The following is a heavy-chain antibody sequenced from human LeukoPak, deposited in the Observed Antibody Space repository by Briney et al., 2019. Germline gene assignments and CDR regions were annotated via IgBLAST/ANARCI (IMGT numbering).Heavy chain of an antibody. CDR3: VRDRMGGAFDI. CDR1: GFSFNDYD. V-gene: IGHV3-48*02. J-gene: IGHJ3*02. D-gene: IGHD3-16*01. Sequence: PGGSLRLSCAAPGFSFNDYDMNWVRQAPGKGLEWLSFIEKTSSTIYYADSVKGRFTISRDNARNSLYLQLNSLRDEDTALYYCVRDRMGGAFDIWGQGTMVTISS. CDR2: IEKTSSTI.